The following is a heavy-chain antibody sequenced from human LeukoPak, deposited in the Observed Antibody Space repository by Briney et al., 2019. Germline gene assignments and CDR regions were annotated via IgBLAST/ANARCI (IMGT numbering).Heavy chain of an antibody. Sequence: ASVKVSCKASGYTFTSYGISWVRQAPGQGLEWMGWIDPNSGGTNYAQKFQGRVTMTRDTSISTAYMELSRLRSDDTAVYYCARESTIFGVVIITVFDYWGQGTLVTVSS. CDR2: IDPNSGGT. J-gene: IGHJ4*02. CDR1: GYTFTSYG. CDR3: ARESTIFGVVIITVFDY. V-gene: IGHV1-2*02. D-gene: IGHD3-3*01.